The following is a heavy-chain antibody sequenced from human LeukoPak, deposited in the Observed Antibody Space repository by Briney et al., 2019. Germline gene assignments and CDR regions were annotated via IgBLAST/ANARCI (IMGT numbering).Heavy chain of an antibody. CDR3: ASSNYDFWSGYRGAAFDI. CDR2: IYYSGST. Sequence: SQTLSLTCTVSGGSISSGDYYWSWIRQPPGKGLEWIGYIYYSGSTYYNPSLKSRVTISVDTSKNQFSLKLSSVTAADTAVYYCASSNYDFWSGYRGAAFDIWGQGTMVTVSS. CDR1: GGSISSGDYY. D-gene: IGHD3-3*01. V-gene: IGHV4-30-4*01. J-gene: IGHJ3*02.